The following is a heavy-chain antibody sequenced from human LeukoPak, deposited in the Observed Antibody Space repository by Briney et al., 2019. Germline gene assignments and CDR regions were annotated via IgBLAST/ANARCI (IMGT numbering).Heavy chain of an antibody. CDR2: INHSGST. D-gene: IGHD3-10*01. J-gene: IGHJ4*02. V-gene: IGHV4-34*01. CDR1: GGSFSGYY. Sequence: SETLSLTCAVYGGSFSGYYWSWIRQPPAKGLEWIGEINHSGSTNYNPSLKSRVTISVDTSKNQFSLKLSSVTAADTAVYYCARQWFGESYTYYFDYWGQGTLVTVSS. CDR3: ARQWFGESYTYYFDY.